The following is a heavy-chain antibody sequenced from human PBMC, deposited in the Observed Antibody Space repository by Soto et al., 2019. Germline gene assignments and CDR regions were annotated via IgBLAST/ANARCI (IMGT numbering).Heavy chain of an antibody. D-gene: IGHD3-16*01. CDR3: AKGTSLPWGYFDY. CDR1: GFTFSSNS. V-gene: IGHV3-30*18. Sequence: PGGSLRLSCAASGFTFSSNSMHWVRQAPGKGLEWVEVISYDGSNKYYADSVKGRFTIDRDNSKNTLYLQMNSLTAKDTAVYYCAKGTSLPWGYFDYWGQRTLVTVSP. J-gene: IGHJ4*02. CDR2: ISYDGSNK.